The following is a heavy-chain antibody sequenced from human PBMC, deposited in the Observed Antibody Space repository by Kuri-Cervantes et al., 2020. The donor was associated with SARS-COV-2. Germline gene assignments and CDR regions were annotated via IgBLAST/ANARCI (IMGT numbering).Heavy chain of an antibody. J-gene: IGHJ5*02. V-gene: IGHV3-74*01. CDR2: MSGDGSST. CDR3: ARVPNCVSGSCYSWFDP. D-gene: IGHD2-15*01. CDR1: GFTFTSYY. Sequence: GESLKISCAASGFTFTSYYMHWVRQAPGKGLAWVSRMSGDGSSTRYAYSVKGRFTIYRDNAKNTLYLQMNNLRGEDTAVYYCARVPNCVSGSCYSWFDPWGQGTLVTVSS.